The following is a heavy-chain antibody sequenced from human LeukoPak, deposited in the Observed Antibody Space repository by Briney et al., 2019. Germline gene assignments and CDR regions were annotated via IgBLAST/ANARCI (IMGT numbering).Heavy chain of an antibody. Sequence: GGSLRLSCAASGFTFSSYEMNWVRQAPGKGLEWVSYISSSSSYIYSADSVKGRFTISRDNARNSLYLQMNSLRAEDTAVYYCAVGRYNYGYIFDYWGQGTLVTVSS. CDR3: AVGRYNYGYIFDY. D-gene: IGHD5-18*01. CDR1: GFTFSSYE. CDR2: ISSSSSYI. V-gene: IGHV3-21*05. J-gene: IGHJ4*02.